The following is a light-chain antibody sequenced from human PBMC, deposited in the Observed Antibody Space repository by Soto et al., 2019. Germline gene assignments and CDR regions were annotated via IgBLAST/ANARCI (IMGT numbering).Light chain of an antibody. CDR2: GAS. CDR1: QSVSSN. CDR3: QQYNNWPLT. V-gene: IGKV3-15*01. Sequence: EIVMTQSPATLSVSPVERATLSCRASQSVSSNLAWYQQKPGQAPRLLIYGASTRPTGIPARFSGSGSGTEFTLTISSLQSEDFAVYYCQQYNNWPLTFGGGTKVEIK. J-gene: IGKJ4*01.